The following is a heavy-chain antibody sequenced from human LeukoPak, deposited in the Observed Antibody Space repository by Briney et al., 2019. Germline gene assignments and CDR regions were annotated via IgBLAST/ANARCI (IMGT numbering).Heavy chain of an antibody. CDR2: ISGSSGST. CDR1: RFTISSYA. J-gene: IGHJ3*02. V-gene: IGHV3-23*01. CDR3: ARVRVGSGSSHAADAFDI. D-gene: IGHD1-26*01. Sequence: GGSLRLSCAASRFTISSYAMSWARQAPGKGLEWVSGISGSSGSTYYADSVKGRFTISRDNAKNTLYLQMNSLRAEDTAVYYCARVRVGSGSSHAADAFDIWGQGTMVTVSS.